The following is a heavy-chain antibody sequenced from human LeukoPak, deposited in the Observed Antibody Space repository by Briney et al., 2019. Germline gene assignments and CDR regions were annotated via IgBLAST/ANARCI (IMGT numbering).Heavy chain of an antibody. V-gene: IGHV1-18*01. CDR3: ARDDSYVDTAMGDFDY. J-gene: IGHJ4*02. CDR1: GGTFSSYA. Sequence: ASVKVSCKASGGTFSSYAISWVRQAPGQGLEWMGWISAYNGNTNYAQKLQGRVTMTTDTSTSTAYMELRSLRSDDTAVYYCARDDSYVDTAMGDFDYWGQGTLVTVSS. D-gene: IGHD5-18*01. CDR2: ISAYNGNT.